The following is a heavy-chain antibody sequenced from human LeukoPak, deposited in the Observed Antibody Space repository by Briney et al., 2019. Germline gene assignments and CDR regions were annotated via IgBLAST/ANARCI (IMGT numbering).Heavy chain of an antibody. J-gene: IGHJ4*02. CDR2: ISSSFGTV. Sequence: VGSQRLSCAASGFAFSDYYMSWIRQAPGKGLEWVSYISSSFGTVDYADSVKGRFTVSRDNANNSLYLQMNSLRAEDTAVYYCATLSAGYWGQGTLVTVSS. CDR1: GFAFSDYY. V-gene: IGHV3-11*01. CDR3: ATLSAGY.